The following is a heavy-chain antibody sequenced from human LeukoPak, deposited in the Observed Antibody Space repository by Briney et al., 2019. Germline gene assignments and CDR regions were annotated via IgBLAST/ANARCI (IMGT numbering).Heavy chain of an antibody. Sequence: GGSLRLSCAASGLTFSSYGMHWVRQAPGKGLEWVAFIRYDGTNRYYADSVKGRFTISGDNAKNSLFLQMDNLRAEDTAVYYCAREVPGAMNAFDIWGQGTMVTVSS. D-gene: IGHD2-2*01. V-gene: IGHV3-30*02. J-gene: IGHJ3*02. CDR3: AREVPGAMNAFDI. CDR2: IRYDGTNR. CDR1: GLTFSSYG.